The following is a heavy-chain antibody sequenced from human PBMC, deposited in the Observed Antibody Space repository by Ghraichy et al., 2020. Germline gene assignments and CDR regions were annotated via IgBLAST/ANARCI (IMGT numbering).Heavy chain of an antibody. J-gene: IGHJ6*03. Sequence: SETLSLTCTVSGGSISSSSYYWGWIRQPPGKGLEWIGTIYYSGSTYYNPSLKSRVTISVDTSKNQFSLKLTSVIASDTAVYYCRVVEDQLPYYYMDVWGKGTTVTVSS. CDR2: IYYSGST. V-gene: IGHV4-39*01. D-gene: IGHD2-2*01. CDR1: GGSISSSSYY. CDR3: RVVEDQLPYYYMDV.